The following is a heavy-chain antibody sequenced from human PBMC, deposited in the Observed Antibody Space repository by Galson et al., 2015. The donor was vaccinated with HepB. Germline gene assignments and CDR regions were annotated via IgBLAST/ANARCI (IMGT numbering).Heavy chain of an antibody. J-gene: IGHJ4*02. CDR1: GFTFSTYA. D-gene: IGHD5-12*01. Sequence: SLRLSCAASGFTFSTYAISWVRQAPGRGLEWVSTVSGGGSNTDYSDSVKGRFTISKDKSKNTVYLQLNNLKAEDTAVYYCAKRKGYSGSDSYIDHWGQGTPVIVSS. CDR2: VSGGGSNT. CDR3: AKRKGYSGSDSYIDH. V-gene: IGHV3-23*01.